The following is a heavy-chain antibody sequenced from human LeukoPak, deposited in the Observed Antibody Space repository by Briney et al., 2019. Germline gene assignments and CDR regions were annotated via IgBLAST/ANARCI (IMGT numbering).Heavy chain of an antibody. D-gene: IGHD4-4*01. V-gene: IGHV1-2*03. J-gene: IGHJ6*02. CDR1: GYTFTGYY. CDR2: INPNSGGT. Sequence: LEASVTVSCKASGYTFTGYYMHWVRQAPGQGLEWMGWINPNSGGTNYAQKFQGRVTMTRDTSISTAYMELSRPRSDDTAVYYCARDHYDTTVNYYYYGMDVWGQGTTVTVSS. CDR3: ARDHYDTTVNYYYYGMDV.